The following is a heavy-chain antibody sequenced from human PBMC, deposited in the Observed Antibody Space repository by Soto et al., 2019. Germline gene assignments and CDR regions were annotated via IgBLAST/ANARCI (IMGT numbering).Heavy chain of an antibody. V-gene: IGHV4-61*01. CDR1: GGSVSSGSYY. CDR2: IYYSGST. J-gene: IGHJ4*02. CDR3: ARELSSGWDFDY. Sequence: PSETLSLTCTVSGGSVSSGSYYWSWIRQPPGKGLEWIGYIYYSGSTNYNPSLKSRVTISVDTSKNQFSLKLSSVTAADTAVYYCARELSSGWDFDYWGQGTLVTVS. D-gene: IGHD6-19*01.